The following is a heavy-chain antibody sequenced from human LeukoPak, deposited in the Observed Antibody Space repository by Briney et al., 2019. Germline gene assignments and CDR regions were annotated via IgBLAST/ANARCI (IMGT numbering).Heavy chain of an antibody. D-gene: IGHD5-18*01. J-gene: IGHJ4*02. Sequence: PGGSLRLSCAASGFTFSSYAMSWVRQAPGKGLEWVSAISGSGGSTYYADSVKGRFTISRDNSKKTLYLQMNSLRAEDTAVYYCAKRSPYSYGIPRVYWGQGTLVTVSP. CDR1: GFTFSSYA. CDR3: AKRSPYSYGIPRVY. V-gene: IGHV3-23*01. CDR2: ISGSGGST.